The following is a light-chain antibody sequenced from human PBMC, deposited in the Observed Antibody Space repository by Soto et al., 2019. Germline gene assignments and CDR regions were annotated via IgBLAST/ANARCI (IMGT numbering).Light chain of an antibody. CDR3: QHYNSYPYT. J-gene: IGKJ2*01. CDR2: KAS. CDR1: QTISSW. Sequence: SPVTQSPSTLSASVGDSVTITCRASQTISSWLAWYQQKPGKVPKLLIYKASSLESGVPSRFSGGGSGTEFTLTISSVQPDDFATYYCQHYNSYPYTFGQGTKVDI. V-gene: IGKV1-5*03.